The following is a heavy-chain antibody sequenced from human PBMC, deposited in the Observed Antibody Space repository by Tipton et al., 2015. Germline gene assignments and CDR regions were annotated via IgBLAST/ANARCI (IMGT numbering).Heavy chain of an antibody. Sequence: SLRLSCAASGFTFSLFPMTWVRQAPGKGLEWVASISGSGGGDTRDYADSVKGRFTISRDNAKNSLYLQMDSLGPEDTALYYCAKDLRDFDEYVGAADVWGQGTMVTVAS. D-gene: IGHD6-6*01. J-gene: IGHJ3*01. CDR3: AKDLRDFDEYVGAADV. CDR2: ISGSGGGDTR. V-gene: IGHV3-23*01. CDR1: GFTFSLFP.